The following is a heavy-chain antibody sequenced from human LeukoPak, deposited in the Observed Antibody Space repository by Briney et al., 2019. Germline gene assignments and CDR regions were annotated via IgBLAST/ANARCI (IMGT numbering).Heavy chain of an antibody. J-gene: IGHJ5*02. CDR3: AREAVTIFALVRTQTTKSPHRFDP. D-gene: IGHD3/OR15-3a*01. V-gene: IGHV1-46*01. CDR1: GYTFTSYY. Sequence: GASVKVSCKASGYTFTSYYMHWVRQAPGQGLEWMGIINPSGGSTSYAQKFQGRVTMTRDMSTSTVYMELSSLRSEDTAVYYCAREAVTIFALVRTQTTKSPHRFDPWGQGTLVTVSS. CDR2: INPSGGST.